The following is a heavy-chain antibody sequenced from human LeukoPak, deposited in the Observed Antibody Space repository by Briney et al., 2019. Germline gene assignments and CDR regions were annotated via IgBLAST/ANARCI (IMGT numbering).Heavy chain of an antibody. CDR2: ISGSGGST. V-gene: IGHV3-23*01. J-gene: IGHJ6*03. CDR1: GGTFSGYA. Sequence: GGSLTLSCAASGGTFSGYARSWVRQAPGKGLEWVSAISGSGGSTYYADSVNRRFTIARDNSKNTLYLQMNSLRAEDTAVYYCAKVGSNYDFWSGYFHDYYYYYMDVWGKGTTVTVSS. D-gene: IGHD3-3*01. CDR3: AKVGSNYDFWSGYFHDYYYYYMDV.